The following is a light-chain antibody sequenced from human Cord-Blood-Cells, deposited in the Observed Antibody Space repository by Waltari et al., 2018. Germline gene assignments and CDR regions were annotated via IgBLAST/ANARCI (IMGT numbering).Light chain of an antibody. CDR3: QQYDNLPLT. CDR2: DAS. V-gene: IGKV1-33*01. CDR1: QDISNH. J-gene: IGKJ4*01. Sequence: DIQMTQSPSSLSASVGDRVSITCQASQDISNHLNWYQQKPGKAPKLLIYDASNLETGVPSRLSGSGSGTDFTFTISSLQPEDIATYYCQQYDNLPLTFGGGTKVEIK.